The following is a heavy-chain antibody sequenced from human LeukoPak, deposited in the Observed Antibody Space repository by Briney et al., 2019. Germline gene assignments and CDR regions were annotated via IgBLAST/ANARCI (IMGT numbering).Heavy chain of an antibody. CDR3: ARFETAGGDAFDI. J-gene: IGHJ3*02. CDR2: ISSSSSYT. V-gene: IGHV3-11*06. Sequence: GGSLRLSCAASGFTFSHYYMSWIRQAPGKGLEWVSYISSSSSYTNYADSVKGRFTISRDNAKNSLYLQMNSLRAEDTAVYYCARFETAGGDAFDIWGQGTMVTVSS. D-gene: IGHD3-16*01. CDR1: GFTFSHYY.